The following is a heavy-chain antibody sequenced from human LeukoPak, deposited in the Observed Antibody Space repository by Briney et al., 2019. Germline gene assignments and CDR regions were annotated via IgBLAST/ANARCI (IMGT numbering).Heavy chain of an antibody. CDR2: ISYDGSNK. Sequence: GGSLRLSCAASGFTFSSYAMHWVRQAPGKGLEWVAVISYDGSNKYYAGSVKGRFTISRDNSKNTLYLQMNSLRAEDTAVYYCARARKFLIDYWGQGTLVTVSS. CDR3: ARARKFLIDY. D-gene: IGHD1-14*01. J-gene: IGHJ4*02. V-gene: IGHV3-30*04. CDR1: GFTFSSYA.